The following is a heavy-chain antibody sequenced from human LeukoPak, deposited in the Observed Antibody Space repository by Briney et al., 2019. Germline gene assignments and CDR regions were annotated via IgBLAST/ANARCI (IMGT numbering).Heavy chain of an antibody. J-gene: IGHJ6*02. D-gene: IGHD4-17*01. V-gene: IGHV1-69*13. CDR3: ARVGINPGDHYYSGMDV. CDR1: GGTFSSYA. Sequence: SVKVSCKASGGTFSSYAISWVRQAPGQGLEWMGGIIPIFGTANYAQKFQGRVTITADESTSTAYMGLSSLRSEDTAVYYCARVGINPGDHYYSGMDVWGQGTTVTVSS. CDR2: IIPIFGTA.